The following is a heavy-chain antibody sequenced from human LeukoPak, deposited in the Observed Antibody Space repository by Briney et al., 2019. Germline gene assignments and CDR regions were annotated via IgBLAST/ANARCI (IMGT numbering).Heavy chain of an antibody. CDR2: INLNSGGT. CDR1: GGTFSSYG. J-gene: IGHJ5*02. V-gene: IGHV1-2*02. D-gene: IGHD2-15*01. CDR3: ARAGWYCSGGSCLVDWFDP. Sequence: ASVKVSCKASGGTFSSYGISWVRQAPGQGLEWMGWINLNSGGTNYAQKFQGRDTMTRDTSISTAYMELSRLRSDDTAVYYCARAGWYCSGGSCLVDWFDPWGQGTLVTVSS.